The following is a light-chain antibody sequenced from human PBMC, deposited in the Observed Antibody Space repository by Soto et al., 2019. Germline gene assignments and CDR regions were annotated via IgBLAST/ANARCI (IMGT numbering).Light chain of an antibody. CDR3: GSSTSSNSLL. CDR2: DVS. Sequence: QSALTQPASVSGSPGQSITISCTGTSSDVGGYNYVSGYQQHPVKAPKLMIYDVSNRPSGVSNRISGSNSGNTASLTISGLHDEHEADYYCGSSTSSNSLLFGGGTKLTVL. J-gene: IGLJ2*01. CDR1: SSDVGGYNY. V-gene: IGLV2-14*01.